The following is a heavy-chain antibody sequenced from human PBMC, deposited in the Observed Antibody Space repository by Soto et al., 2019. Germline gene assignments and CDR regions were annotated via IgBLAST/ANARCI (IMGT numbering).Heavy chain of an antibody. CDR3: AVEYYDSIYYFDY. V-gene: IGHV4-39*01. D-gene: IGHD3-22*01. J-gene: IGHJ4*02. Sequence: SETLSLTCTVSGGSISSSSYYWGWIRHPPGKGLEWIGSIYYSGSTYYNPSLKSRVTISVDTSKNQFSLKLSSVTAADTAVYYCAVEYYDSIYYFDYWGQGTLVTVSS. CDR2: IYYSGST. CDR1: GGSISSSSYY.